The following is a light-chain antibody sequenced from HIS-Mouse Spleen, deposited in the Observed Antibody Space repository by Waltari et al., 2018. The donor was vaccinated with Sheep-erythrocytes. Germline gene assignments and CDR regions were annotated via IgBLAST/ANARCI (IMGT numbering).Light chain of an antibody. CDR3: QAWDSSTAWV. V-gene: IGLV3-1*01. CDR1: KLGDKY. CDR2: QDS. J-gene: IGLJ3*02. Sequence: SYELTQPPSVSVSPGQTASITCSGDKLGDKYACWYQQKPGQSPVLVIYQDSKGPSGTPERFSGSNSGNTATLTISGTQAMDEADYYCQAWDSSTAWVFGGGTKLTVL.